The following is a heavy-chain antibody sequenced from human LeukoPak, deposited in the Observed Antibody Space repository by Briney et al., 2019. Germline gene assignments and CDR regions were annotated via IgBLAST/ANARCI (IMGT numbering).Heavy chain of an antibody. Sequence: GGSLRLSCEASGFIFSTYWMTWVRQAPGKGLEWVANIKQDGGEKHYVDSVKGRFTISRDNAKNSLYLQMNSLRAEDTAVYYCAREIIVTTFPDYWGQGTLVTVSS. CDR1: GFIFSTYW. CDR3: AREIIVTTFPDY. CDR2: IKQDGGEK. D-gene: IGHD4-11*01. V-gene: IGHV3-7*01. J-gene: IGHJ4*02.